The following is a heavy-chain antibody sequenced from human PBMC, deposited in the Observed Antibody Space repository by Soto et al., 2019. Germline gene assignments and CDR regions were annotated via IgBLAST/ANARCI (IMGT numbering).Heavy chain of an antibody. J-gene: IGHJ3*02. V-gene: IGHV1-2*02. CDR2: INPATGAA. Sequence: QLHLVQSGAVVKKPGASVTVSCSASGYPVTAYYMHWVRQAPGRGLEWMGGINPATGAAKYTQTSQGRVTMTRDTSTSTVFMELGGLPSEGTAVFYWARGGGVGVAGSAAFDMWGQGTLVTVSS. CDR1: GYPVTAYY. CDR3: ARGGGVGVAGSAAFDM. D-gene: IGHD3-3*01.